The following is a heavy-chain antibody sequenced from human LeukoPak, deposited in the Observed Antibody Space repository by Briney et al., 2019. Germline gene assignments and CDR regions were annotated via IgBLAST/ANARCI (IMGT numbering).Heavy chain of an antibody. CDR2: IYYSGST. CDR3: ARHEFPNWFDP. V-gene: IGHV4-39*01. D-gene: IGHD2-21*01. Sequence: SETLSLTCTVSGGSISSSSYYWGWIRQPPGKGLEWIGSIYYSGSTYYNPSLKSRVTISVDTSKNQFSLKLSSVTAADTTVYYCARHEFPNWFDPWGQGTLVTVSS. CDR1: GGSISSSSYY. J-gene: IGHJ5*02.